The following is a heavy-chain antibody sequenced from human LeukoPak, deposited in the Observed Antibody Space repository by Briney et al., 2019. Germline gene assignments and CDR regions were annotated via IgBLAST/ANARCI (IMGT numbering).Heavy chain of an antibody. V-gene: IGHV1-2*02. CDR1: GYTFTSYG. J-gene: IGHJ3*02. D-gene: IGHD6-6*01. Sequence: ASVKVSCKASGYTFTSYGISWVRQAPGQGLEWMGWINPNSGGTNYAQKFQGRVTMTRDTSISTAYMELSRLRSDDTAVYYCATPSSKKGYAFDIWGQGTMVTVSS. CDR3: ATPSSKKGYAFDI. CDR2: INPNSGGT.